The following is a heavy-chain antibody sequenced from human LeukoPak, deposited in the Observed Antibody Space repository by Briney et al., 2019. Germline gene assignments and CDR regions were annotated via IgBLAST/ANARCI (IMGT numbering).Heavy chain of an antibody. Sequence: PGGSLRLSCEASGFTFSSYWMSWVRQAPGKGLEWVANIKQDGTETYYVDSVKGRFTISRDNSKNTLYLQMNSLRAEDTAVYYCAKDRAMIAYFDYWGQGTLVTVSS. CDR3: AKDRAMIAYFDY. CDR2: IKQDGTET. J-gene: IGHJ4*02. CDR1: GFTFSSYW. D-gene: IGHD3-22*01. V-gene: IGHV3-7*05.